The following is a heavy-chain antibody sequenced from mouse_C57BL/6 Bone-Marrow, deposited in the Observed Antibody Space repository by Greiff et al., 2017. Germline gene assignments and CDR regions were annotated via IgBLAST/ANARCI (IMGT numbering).Heavy chain of an antibody. CDR3: ASHYGNFPFAY. D-gene: IGHD2-1*01. J-gene: IGHJ3*01. V-gene: IGHV1-81*01. CDR1: GYTFTSYG. Sequence: QVQLKQSGAELARPGASVKLSCKASGYTFTSYGISWVKQRTGQGLEWIGEIYPRSGNTYYNEKFKGKATLTADKSSSTAYMELRSLTSEDSAVYFCASHYGNFPFAYWGQGTLVTVSA. CDR2: IYPRSGNT.